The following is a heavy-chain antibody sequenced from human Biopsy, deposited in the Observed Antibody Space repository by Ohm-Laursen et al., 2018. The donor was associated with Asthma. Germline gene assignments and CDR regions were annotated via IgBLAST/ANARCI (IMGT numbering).Heavy chain of an antibody. CDR1: GFSFSNFA. D-gene: IGHD1-1*01. J-gene: IGHJ3*02. CDR3: VRDGTDDAFDI. V-gene: IGHV3-30*01. Sequence: SLRLSCAAFGFSFSNFAIHWVRQAPGKWLEWVGVISKDASTQDYADSVKGRFTMARDNSKNTLDLQMNSLREEDTAVYYCVRDGTDDAFDIWGQGTVVSVSS. CDR2: ISKDASTQ.